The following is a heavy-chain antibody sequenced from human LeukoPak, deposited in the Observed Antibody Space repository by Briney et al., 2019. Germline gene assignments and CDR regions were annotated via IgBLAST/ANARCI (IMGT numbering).Heavy chain of an antibody. CDR3: VRVGSVAGSDYLDY. Sequence: GGSLSLACAVSGFTFSDYFLDWVRQAPGKGLEWVGRSRNKAKSYTTEYAASVKGRFTISRDDSKNSLNLQMNSLKTEDTAVYYYVRVGSVAGSDYLDYWGQGTLVTVSS. CDR1: GFTFSDYF. D-gene: IGHD6-19*01. J-gene: IGHJ4*02. V-gene: IGHV3-72*01. CDR2: SRNKAKSYTT.